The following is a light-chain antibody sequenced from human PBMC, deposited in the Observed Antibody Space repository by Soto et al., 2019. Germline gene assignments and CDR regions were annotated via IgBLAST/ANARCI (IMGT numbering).Light chain of an antibody. CDR3: QQYNNWPPT. V-gene: IGKV3-15*01. Sequence: EIVMTQSPATLSVSPGEGATLSCRASQSVSSNLAWYQQKPGQAPRLLIYDASSRATGIPARFSGSGSGTESTLPISSLQSEDFAVYHCQQYNNWPPTFGPGTKVNIK. CDR2: DAS. CDR1: QSVSSN. J-gene: IGKJ3*01.